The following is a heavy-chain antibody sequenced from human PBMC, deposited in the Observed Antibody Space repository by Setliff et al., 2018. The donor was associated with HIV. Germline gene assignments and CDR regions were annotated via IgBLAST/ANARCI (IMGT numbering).Heavy chain of an antibody. Sequence: GGSLRLSCAASGFTFSTHCMNWVRQAPGKGLEWISSISWRSTYIYYSDSVKGRFTISRDDATNSLFLQVNSLRDEDTAVYYCSRSQGIGNYYMDVWGKGTTVTVSS. CDR3: SRSQGIGNYYMDV. V-gene: IGHV3-21*06. D-gene: IGHD2-15*01. CDR1: GFTFSTHC. CDR2: ISWRSTYI. J-gene: IGHJ6*03.